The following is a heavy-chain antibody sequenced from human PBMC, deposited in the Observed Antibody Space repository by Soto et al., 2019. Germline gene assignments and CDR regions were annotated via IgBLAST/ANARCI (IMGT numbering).Heavy chain of an antibody. V-gene: IGHV3-48*03. Sequence: GGSLRLSCAASGFTFGSFEMNWIRQAPGKGLEWLAYISSTGKTIHYADSVKGRFTISRNNAHKSLFLQMNILRAEDTAVYYCARDLRDGSMKRGRFDPWGQGTLVTVSS. CDR2: ISSTGKTI. CDR1: GFTFGSFE. J-gene: IGHJ5*02. D-gene: IGHD3-16*01. CDR3: ARDLRDGSMKRGRFDP.